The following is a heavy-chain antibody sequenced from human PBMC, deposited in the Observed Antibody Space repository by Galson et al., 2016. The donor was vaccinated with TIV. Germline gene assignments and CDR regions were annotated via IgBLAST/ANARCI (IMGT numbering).Heavy chain of an antibody. CDR2: ISTSSLHK. CDR3: ARGAYDSSGYGGWFDP. V-gene: IGHV3-21*01. Sequence: SLRLSCAASGFTFSTYTINWVRQAPGKGLEWVSSISTSSLHKYYADSVKGRFTISRDNTKNSFYLQMNSLGAEDTAVYFCARGAYDSSGYGGWFDPWGQGTLVIVSS. D-gene: IGHD3-22*01. J-gene: IGHJ5*02. CDR1: GFTFSTYT.